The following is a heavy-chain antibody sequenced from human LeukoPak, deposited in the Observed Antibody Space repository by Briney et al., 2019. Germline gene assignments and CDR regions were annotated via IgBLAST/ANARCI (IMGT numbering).Heavy chain of an antibody. D-gene: IGHD3-9*01. CDR2: ISGSGGST. Sequence: GGSLRLSCAASGFTFSSYAMSWVRQAPGKGLEWVSAISGSGGSTYYADSVKGRFTISRDNSKNTLYLQMNSLRAEDTAVYYCAKEVLNYEIPYWYFDLWGRGTLVTVSS. V-gene: IGHV3-23*01. J-gene: IGHJ2*01. CDR3: AKEVLNYEIPYWYFDL. CDR1: GFTFSSYA.